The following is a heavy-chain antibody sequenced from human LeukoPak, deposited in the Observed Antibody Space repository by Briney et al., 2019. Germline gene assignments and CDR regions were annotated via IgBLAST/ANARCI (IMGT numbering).Heavy chain of an antibody. J-gene: IGHJ4*02. CDR1: GGSFSGYY. CDR2: INHSGST. Sequence: SETLSLTCAVYGGSFSGYYWSWIRQPPGKGLEWIGEINHSGSTNYNPSLKSRVTISVDTSKNQFSLKLSSVTAADTAVYYCVGYSSSWGYFDYWGQGTQVTVSS. CDR3: VGYSSSWGYFDY. D-gene: IGHD6-13*01. V-gene: IGHV4-34*01.